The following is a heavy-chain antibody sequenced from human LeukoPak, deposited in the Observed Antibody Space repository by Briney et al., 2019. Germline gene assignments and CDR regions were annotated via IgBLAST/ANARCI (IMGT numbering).Heavy chain of an antibody. CDR1: GGSISSGSYS. D-gene: IGHD2-15*01. V-gene: IGHV4-39*01. Sequence: PSETLSLTCTVSGGSISSGSYSWPWIRQPPKKGLEWIGTIYYTGSPYYNPSLKSRVTISVDTSKKQFSLKLSSVTAADTAVYYCARNCTSGSCHEAFDPWGQGTLVTVSS. CDR2: IYYTGSP. CDR3: ARNCTSGSCHEAFDP. J-gene: IGHJ5*02.